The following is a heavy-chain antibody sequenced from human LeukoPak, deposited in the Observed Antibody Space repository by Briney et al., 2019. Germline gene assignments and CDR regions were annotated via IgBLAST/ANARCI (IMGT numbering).Heavy chain of an antibody. CDR1: GFTFSNYG. V-gene: IGHV3-23*01. CDR3: AQKPYEDSSGYYSFDY. CDR2: ISGRGGST. Sequence: GGSLRLSCAASGFTFSNYGMSWVRQAPGKGLEWVSSISGRGGSTYYADSVKGRFTISRDNSKNTLYLQMNSLRAEDTAVYYCAQKPYEDSSGYYSFDYWGQGTLVTVSS. D-gene: IGHD3-22*01. J-gene: IGHJ4*02.